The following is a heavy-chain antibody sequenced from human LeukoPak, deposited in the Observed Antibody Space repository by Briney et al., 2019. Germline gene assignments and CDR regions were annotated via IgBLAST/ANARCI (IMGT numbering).Heavy chain of an antibody. CDR1: GFSFTTFA. D-gene: IGHD1-14*01. Sequence: GGSLRLSCQASGFSFTTFAISWVRQGPAGGLEWFSSMKVTGETFYADSVKGRFTLSRDSSRNTVHLQLNNLRVEDTAIYYCARASWVSTTDAVRWGQGTLVTVSS. J-gene: IGHJ4*02. CDR3: ARASWVSTTDAVR. CDR2: MKVTGET. V-gene: IGHV3-23*01.